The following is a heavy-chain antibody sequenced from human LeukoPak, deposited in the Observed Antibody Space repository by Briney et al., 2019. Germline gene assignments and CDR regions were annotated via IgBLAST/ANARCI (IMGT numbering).Heavy chain of an antibody. J-gene: IGHJ4*02. Sequence: PSETLSLTCSVSGASISSSNFYWGWIRQLPGKGLEWIGSVYSSGSTYYYPSLKSRVTISVDTSKNQFSLKLTSVTAADTAVYYCARQAFYYHSSGYVHPFDYWGQGTLVTVSS. D-gene: IGHD3-22*01. V-gene: IGHV4-39*01. CDR2: VYSSGST. CDR1: GASISSSNFY. CDR3: ARQAFYYHSSGYVHPFDY.